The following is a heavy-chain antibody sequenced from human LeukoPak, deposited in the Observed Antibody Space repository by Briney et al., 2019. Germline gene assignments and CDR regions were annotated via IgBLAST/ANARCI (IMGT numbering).Heavy chain of an antibody. J-gene: IGHJ4*02. V-gene: IGHV3-7*01. D-gene: IGHD3-10*01. CDR2: IKTDGSQI. CDR3: ARDRYGSGTYDFDF. CDR1: GFTFSSYW. Sequence: GGSLRLSCVASGFTFSSYWMTWVRQAPGKGLEWVANIKTDGSQIYYVDSVKGRFTVSRDNAKNSLYLQMNSLRAEDTAVYYCARDRYGSGTYDFDFWGQGTLVTVSS.